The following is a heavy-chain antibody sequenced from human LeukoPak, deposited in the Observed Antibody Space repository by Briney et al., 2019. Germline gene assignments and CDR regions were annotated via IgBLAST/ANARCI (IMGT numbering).Heavy chain of an antibody. V-gene: IGHV3-48*03. CDR2: ISSSGSTI. CDR1: GFTFSSYE. J-gene: IGHJ5*02. CDR3: ARELPKSPIVVVPAAMTPS. D-gene: IGHD2-2*01. Sequence: GGSLRLSCAASGFTFSSYEMNWVRQAPGKGLEWVSYISSSGSTIYYADSVKGRFTISRDNAKNSLYLQMNSLRAEDTAVYYCARELPKSPIVVVPAAMTPSWGQGTLVTVSS.